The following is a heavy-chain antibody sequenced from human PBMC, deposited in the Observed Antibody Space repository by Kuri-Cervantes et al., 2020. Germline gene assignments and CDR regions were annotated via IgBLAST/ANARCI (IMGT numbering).Heavy chain of an antibody. CDR2: FDPEDGET. J-gene: IGHJ4*02. CDR3: AKDHSSDYYYFDY. D-gene: IGHD3-22*01. V-gene: IGHV1-24*01. Sequence: ASVKVSCKVSGYTLTELSMHWVRQAPGKGLEWMGGFDPEDGETIYAQKFQGKVTMTRDTSISTAYMELSRLRSDDTAVYYCAKDHSSDYYYFDYWGQGTLVTVSS. CDR1: GYTLTELS.